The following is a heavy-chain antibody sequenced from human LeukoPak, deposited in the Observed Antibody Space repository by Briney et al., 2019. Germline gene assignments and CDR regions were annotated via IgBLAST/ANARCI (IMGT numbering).Heavy chain of an antibody. CDR2: IKQYGSEK. V-gene: IGHV3-7*01. D-gene: IGHD6-19*01. CDR1: GFTFSYYL. CDR3: ARGVAGPHTFDL. J-gene: IGHJ3*01. Sequence: GGSLRLSCEASGFTFSYYLMSWVRQAPGKGLEWVANIKQYGSEKYYVDAVKGRFTISRDNAKNPLYLQMNSLRAEDTAVYYCARGVAGPHTFDLWGQGTMVTVSS.